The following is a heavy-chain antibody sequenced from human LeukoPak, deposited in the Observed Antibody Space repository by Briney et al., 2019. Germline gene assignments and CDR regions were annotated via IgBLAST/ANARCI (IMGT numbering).Heavy chain of an antibody. CDR3: ARVVSGGVIRAY. J-gene: IGHJ4*02. CDR1: GYTFTNYY. V-gene: IGHV1-2*02. CDR2: INPNSGDT. D-gene: IGHD3-16*01. Sequence: ASVKVSCKAPGYTFTNYYIHWVRQAPGQGLEWVGWINPNSGDTNYAQKLQGRVTMTRDTSIITAFMELSRLTSDDTAVYYCARVVSGGVIRAYWGQGTLVTVSS.